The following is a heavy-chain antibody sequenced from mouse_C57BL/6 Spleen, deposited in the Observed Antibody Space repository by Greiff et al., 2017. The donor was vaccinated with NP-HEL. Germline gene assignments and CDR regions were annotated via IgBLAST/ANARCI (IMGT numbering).Heavy chain of an antibody. CDR2: IDPNSGGT. J-gene: IGHJ2*01. D-gene: IGHD4-1*01. CDR1: GYTFTSYW. V-gene: IGHV1-72*01. CDR3: ARFRGTGNYFDY. Sequence: QVQLQQPGAELVRPGSSVKLSCKASGYTFTSYWMHWVKQRPIQGLEWIGRIDPNSGGTKYNEKFKSKATLTVDKPSSTAYMQLSSLTSEDSAVYYCARFRGTGNYFDYWGQGTTLTVSS.